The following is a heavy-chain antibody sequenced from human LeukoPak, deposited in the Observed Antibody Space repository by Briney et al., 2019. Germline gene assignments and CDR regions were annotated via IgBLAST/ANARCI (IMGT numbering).Heavy chain of an antibody. CDR1: GGSISSSSYY. D-gene: IGHD3-9*01. V-gene: IGHV4-61*05. J-gene: IGHJ4*02. Sequence: SETLSLTCTVSGGSISSSSYYWGWIRQPPGKGLEWIGEINHSGSTNYNPSLKSRVTISVDTSKNQFSLKLSSVTAADTAVYYCAMTTGYFPWPFDYWGQGTLVTVSS. CDR2: INHSGST. CDR3: AMTTGYFPWPFDY.